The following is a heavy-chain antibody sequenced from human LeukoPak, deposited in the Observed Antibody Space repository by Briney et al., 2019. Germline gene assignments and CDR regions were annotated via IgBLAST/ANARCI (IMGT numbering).Heavy chain of an antibody. CDR1: GFTFSNAW. J-gene: IGHJ6*02. Sequence: GGSLRLSCAASGFTFSNAWMNWVRQAPGKGLEWVGRIKSKTDGGITDYAAPVKGRFTISRDDSKNTLYLQMNSLKTEDTAVYYCTTDAHYYYGMDVWGQGTTVTVSS. CDR2: IKSKTDGGIT. V-gene: IGHV3-15*07. CDR3: TTDAHYYYGMDV.